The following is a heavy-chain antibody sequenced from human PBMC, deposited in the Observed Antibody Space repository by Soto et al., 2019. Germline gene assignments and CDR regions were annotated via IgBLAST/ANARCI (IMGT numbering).Heavy chain of an antibody. CDR1: GGTFSSYA. J-gene: IGHJ6*02. CDR2: IIPIFGTA. D-gene: IGHD4-17*01. Sequence: VASVKVSCKASGGTFSSYAISWVRQAPGQGLEWMGGIIPIFGTANYAQKFQGRVTITADESTSTAYMELSSLRSEDTAVYYCARDLATVTTNYYYYGMDVWGQGTTVTSP. CDR3: ARDLATVTTNYYYYGMDV. V-gene: IGHV1-69*13.